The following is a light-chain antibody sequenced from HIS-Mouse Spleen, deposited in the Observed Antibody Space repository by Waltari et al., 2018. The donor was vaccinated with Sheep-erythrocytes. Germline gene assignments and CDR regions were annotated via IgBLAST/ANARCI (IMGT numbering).Light chain of an antibody. CDR1: SSDVGSYNL. Sequence: QSALTQPASVSGSPGQSITICCTGTSSDVGSYNLVSWYQQHPGKAPKLMIYEGSKRPSGVSNRFSGSKSGNTASLTISGLQAEDEADYYCCSYAGSSTPWVFGGGTKLTVL. CDR3: CSYAGSSTPWV. CDR2: EGS. J-gene: IGLJ3*02. V-gene: IGLV2-23*01.